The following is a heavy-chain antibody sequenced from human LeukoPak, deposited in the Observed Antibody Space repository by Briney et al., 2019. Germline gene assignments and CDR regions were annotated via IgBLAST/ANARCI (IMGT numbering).Heavy chain of an antibody. J-gene: IGHJ2*01. CDR3: AADWGFSYFDL. V-gene: IGHV1-2*02. D-gene: IGHD3-16*01. CDR2: INLNSGGT. CDR1: GYTFTGYY. Sequence: ASVKVSCKASGYTFTGYYMHWVRQAPGQGLEWMGWINLNSGGTNYAQKFQGRVTMTRDTSTSTAYMELSSLRSEDTAVYYCAADWGFSYFDLWGRGTLVTVSS.